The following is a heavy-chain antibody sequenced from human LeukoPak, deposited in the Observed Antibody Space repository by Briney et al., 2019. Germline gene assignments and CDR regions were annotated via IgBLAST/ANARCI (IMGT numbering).Heavy chain of an antibody. CDR1: GFTFSSYS. Sequence: GSLRLSCAASGFTFSSYSMNWVRQAPGKGLEWVANIGQDGTEIYYVDSVKDRFTISRDNAKNSLYLQMNSLRAEDTAVYYCARDKQVGATHFDYWGQGTLVTVSS. D-gene: IGHD1-26*01. J-gene: IGHJ4*02. V-gene: IGHV3-7*01. CDR2: IGQDGTEI. CDR3: ARDKQVGATHFDY.